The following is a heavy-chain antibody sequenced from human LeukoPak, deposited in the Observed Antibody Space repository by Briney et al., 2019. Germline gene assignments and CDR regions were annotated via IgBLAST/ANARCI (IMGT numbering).Heavy chain of an antibody. J-gene: IGHJ4*02. Sequence: GASVKVSCKASGYTFTGYYMHWVRRAPGQGLEWMGWINPNSGGTNYAQKFQGRVTMTRDTSISTAYMELSRLRSDDTAVYYCARRIAAAGTEFDYWGQGTLVTVSS. V-gene: IGHV1-2*02. CDR2: INPNSGGT. CDR3: ARRIAAAGTEFDY. CDR1: GYTFTGYY. D-gene: IGHD6-13*01.